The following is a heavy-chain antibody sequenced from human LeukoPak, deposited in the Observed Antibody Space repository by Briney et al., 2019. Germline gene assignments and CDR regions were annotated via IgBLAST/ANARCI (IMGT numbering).Heavy chain of an antibody. CDR1: GFTFGSYG. J-gene: IGHJ5*02. Sequence: HAGGSLRLSCAAAGFTFGSYGMSWVRPAPGKGLEWVSGISSDGGSTYYADSVKGRFTISRDNFKDTLYLHMNTLRAEDTAVYDCAKSQGWFDPWGQGTLVTVSS. V-gene: IGHV3-23*01. CDR3: AKSQGWFDP. CDR2: ISSDGGST.